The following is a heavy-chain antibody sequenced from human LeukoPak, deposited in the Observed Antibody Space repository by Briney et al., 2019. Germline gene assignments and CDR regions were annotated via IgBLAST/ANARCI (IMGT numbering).Heavy chain of an antibody. CDR2: INTNTGNP. CDR3: AREAYSSAYYFDY. J-gene: IGHJ4*02. V-gene: IGHV7-4-1*02. CDR1: GYTFTSYA. Sequence: ASVKVSCKASGYTFTSYAMNWLRQAPGQGLEWMGWINTNTGNPTYPQGFTGRFVFSLDTSVSTAYLQISSLKAEDTAVYYCAREAYSSAYYFDYWGQGALVTVSS. D-gene: IGHD5-18*01.